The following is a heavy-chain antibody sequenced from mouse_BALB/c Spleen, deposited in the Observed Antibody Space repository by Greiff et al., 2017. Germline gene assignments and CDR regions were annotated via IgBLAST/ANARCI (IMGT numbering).Heavy chain of an antibody. J-gene: IGHJ2*01. V-gene: IGHV14-3*02. CDR1: GFNIKDTY. Sequence: VQLKQSGAELVKPGASVKLSCTASGFNIKDTYMHWVKQRPEQGLEWIGRIDPANGNTKYDPKFQGKATITADTSSNTAYLQLSSLTSEDTAVYYCARGDGYGFDYWGQGTTLTVSS. CDR2: IDPANGNT. D-gene: IGHD2-3*01. CDR3: ARGDGYGFDY.